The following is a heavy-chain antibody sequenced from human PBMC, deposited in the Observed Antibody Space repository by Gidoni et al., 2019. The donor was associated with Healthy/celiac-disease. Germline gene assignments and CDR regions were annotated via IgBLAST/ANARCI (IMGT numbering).Heavy chain of an antibody. D-gene: IGHD5-12*01. CDR1: VFTFSSYS. CDR3: ARLSDGYPRDAFDI. CDR2: ISSSRSYI. Sequence: EVQLVEPGGGLVKPGGSLRPSRAPSVFTFSSYSMNWFRQAPGKGLEWVSSISSSRSYIYYADSVKGRFTISRDNAKNSLYLQMNSLRAEDTAVYYCARLSDGYPRDAFDIWGQGTMVTVSS. J-gene: IGHJ3*02. V-gene: IGHV3-21*01.